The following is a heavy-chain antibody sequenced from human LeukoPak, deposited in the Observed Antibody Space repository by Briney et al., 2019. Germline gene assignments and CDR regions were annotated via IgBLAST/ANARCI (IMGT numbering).Heavy chain of an antibody. Sequence: GGSLRLSCAASGFTFSSYGMHWVRQAPGKGLEWVAFIRYDGSNKYYADSVKGRFTISRDNSKNTLCLQMNSLRAEDTAVYYCAKGSGYSYGYDYFDYWGQGTLATVSS. D-gene: IGHD5-18*01. CDR1: GFTFSSYG. CDR3: AKGSGYSYGYDYFDY. CDR2: IRYDGSNK. J-gene: IGHJ4*02. V-gene: IGHV3-30*02.